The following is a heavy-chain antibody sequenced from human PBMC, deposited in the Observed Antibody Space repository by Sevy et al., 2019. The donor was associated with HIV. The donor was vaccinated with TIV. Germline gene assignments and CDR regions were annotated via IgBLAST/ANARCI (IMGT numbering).Heavy chain of an antibody. CDR2: ISGSGGST. CDR1: GFTLSSYV. D-gene: IGHD3-22*01. CDR3: AKGSSGYLYAFDI. V-gene: IGHV3-23*01. Sequence: GGSLRLSCAASGFTLSSYVMSWVRQAPGKGLEWVSAISGSGGSTYYADSVKGRFTISRDNSKNTLYLQMNSLRAEDTAVYYCAKGSSGYLYAFDIWGQGTMVTVSS. J-gene: IGHJ3*02.